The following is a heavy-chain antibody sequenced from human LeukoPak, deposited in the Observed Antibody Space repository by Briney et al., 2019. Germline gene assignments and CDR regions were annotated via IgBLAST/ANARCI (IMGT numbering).Heavy chain of an antibody. CDR3: ARDYPHCSSTSCHDAFDI. V-gene: IGHV3-11*04. CDR1: GFTFSDYY. Sequence: PGGSLRLSXAASGFTFSDYYMSWISQAPGKGLEWVSYISSSGSTIYYADSVKGRFTISRDNAKNSLYLQMNSLRAEDTAVYYCARDYPHCSSTSCHDAFDIWGQGTMVTVSS. D-gene: IGHD2-2*01. J-gene: IGHJ3*02. CDR2: ISSSGSTI.